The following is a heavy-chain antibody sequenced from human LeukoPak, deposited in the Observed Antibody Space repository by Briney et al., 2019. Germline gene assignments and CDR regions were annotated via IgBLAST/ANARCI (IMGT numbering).Heavy chain of an antibody. Sequence: SVTVSCKASGYTFTGYYMRWVRQAPGQGLEWMEWINPNSGGTNYAQKFQGRVTMTRDTSISTAYMELSRLRSDDTAVYYCARDSGDCSSTSCLFDYWGQGTLVTVSS. V-gene: IGHV1-2*02. CDR3: ARDSGDCSSTSCLFDY. CDR1: GYTFTGYY. CDR2: INPNSGGT. J-gene: IGHJ4*02. D-gene: IGHD2-2*01.